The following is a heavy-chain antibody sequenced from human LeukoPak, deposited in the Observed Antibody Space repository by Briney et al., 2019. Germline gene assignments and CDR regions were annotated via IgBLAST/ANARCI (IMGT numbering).Heavy chain of an antibody. J-gene: IGHJ4*02. CDR3: AMGGYNSGWPDY. CDR2: TYYRSKWYN. V-gene: IGHV6-1*01. CDR1: GDSVSSNSAA. Sequence: SQTLSLTCAISGDSVSSNSAAWNWIRQSPSRGLEWLGRTYYRSKWYNDYAESVKSRINIKPDTSKNQFSLQLNSVTPEDTAVYYCAMGGYNSGWPDYWGQGTLVTVSS. D-gene: IGHD6-19*01.